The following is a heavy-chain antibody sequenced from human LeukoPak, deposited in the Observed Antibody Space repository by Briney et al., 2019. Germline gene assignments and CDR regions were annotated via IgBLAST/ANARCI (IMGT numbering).Heavy chain of an antibody. Sequence: GGSLRLSCAASGFIVSSNYMSWVRQAPGKGLEWDSVLYSGGSTYYADSVKGRFTISRDNSKNPLYLQMNSLRAEDTAVYYCARVRGGWYFDYWGQGTLVTVSS. V-gene: IGHV3-53*01. CDR1: GFIVSSNY. J-gene: IGHJ4*02. CDR3: ARVRGGWYFDY. D-gene: IGHD6-19*01. CDR2: LYSGGST.